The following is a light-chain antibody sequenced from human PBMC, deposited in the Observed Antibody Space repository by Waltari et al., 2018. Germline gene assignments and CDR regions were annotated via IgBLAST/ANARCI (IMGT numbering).Light chain of an antibody. J-gene: IGKJ1*01. CDR2: DAS. Sequence: EIVLTQSPGTLSLSPGARATHSCRASQSVARSLAWYQQKPGQAPRLLIYDASSRATGIPDRFSGSGSGTDFSLTISRLEPEDFAVYYCQKYVSLPATFGQGTKVEIK. CDR1: QSVARS. CDR3: QKYVSLPAT. V-gene: IGKV3-20*01.